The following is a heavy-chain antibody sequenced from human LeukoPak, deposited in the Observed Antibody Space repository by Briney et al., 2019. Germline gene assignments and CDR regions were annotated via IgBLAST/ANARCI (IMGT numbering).Heavy chain of an antibody. CDR1: GYTFISYY. Sequence: ASLKGSCKASGYTFISYYMHWVRQAPGQGLEWMGIINPSGGSTSYAQKFQGRVTMTRDMSTSTVYMELSSLRSEDTAVYYCARYPSSIVPRLPHNDYWGQGTLVTVSS. D-gene: IGHD2-21*01. J-gene: IGHJ4*02. CDR3: ARYPSSIVPRLPHNDY. CDR2: INPSGGST. V-gene: IGHV1-46*01.